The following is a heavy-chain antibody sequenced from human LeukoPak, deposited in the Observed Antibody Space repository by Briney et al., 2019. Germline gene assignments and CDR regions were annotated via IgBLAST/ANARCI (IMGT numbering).Heavy chain of an antibody. CDR1: GYTFTSYA. J-gene: IGHJ4*02. D-gene: IGHD3-22*01. V-gene: IGHV7-4-1*02. CDR2: INTNTGNP. CDR3: ARKGTYYYDSSGYYSLGY. Sequence: ASVKVSCKASGYTFTSYAMNWVRQAPGQGPEWMGWINTNTGNPTYAQGFTGRFVFSLDTSVSTAYLQISSLKAEDTAVYYCARKGTYYYDSSGYYSLGYWGQGTLVTVSS.